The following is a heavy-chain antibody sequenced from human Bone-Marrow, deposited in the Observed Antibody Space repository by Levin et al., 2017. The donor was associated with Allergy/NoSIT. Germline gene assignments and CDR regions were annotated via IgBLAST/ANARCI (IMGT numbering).Heavy chain of an antibody. CDR3: ARDAGTDSSGWGNYYYYGMDV. CDR1: GFTFSSYS. CDR2: ISSSSSYI. Sequence: ASVKVSCAASGFTFSSYSMNWVRQAPGKGLEWVSSISSSSSYIYYADSVKGRFTISRDNAKNSLYLQMNSLRAEDTAVYYCARDAGTDSSGWGNYYYYGMDVWGQGTTVTVSS. D-gene: IGHD6-19*01. V-gene: IGHV3-21*01. J-gene: IGHJ6*02.